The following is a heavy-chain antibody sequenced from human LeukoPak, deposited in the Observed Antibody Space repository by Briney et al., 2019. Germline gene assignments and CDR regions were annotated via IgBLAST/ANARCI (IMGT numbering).Heavy chain of an antibody. CDR3: ARGRIAAAPDFDY. V-gene: IGHV4-59*11. CDR2: IYYSGST. J-gene: IGHJ4*02. D-gene: IGHD6-13*01. Sequence: SETLSLTCTVSGGSISSHYWSWIRQPPGMGLEWIGYIYYSGSTNYNPSLKSRVTISVDTSKNQFSLKLSSVTAADTAVYYCARGRIAAAPDFDYWGQGTLVTVSS. CDR1: GGSISSHY.